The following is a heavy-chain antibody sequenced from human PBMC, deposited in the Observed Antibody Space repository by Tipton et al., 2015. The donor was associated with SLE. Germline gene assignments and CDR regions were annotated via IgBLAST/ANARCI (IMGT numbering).Heavy chain of an antibody. CDR1: GFTFSSYS. Sequence: SLRLSCAASGFTFSSYSMNWVRQAPGKGLEWVSSISSSSSYIYYADSVKGRFTISRDNAKNSLYLQMNSLRAEDTALYYCASHCSGGSCYLDAFDIWGQGTMVTVSS. D-gene: IGHD2-15*01. CDR2: ISSSSSYI. V-gene: IGHV3-21*04. J-gene: IGHJ3*02. CDR3: ASHCSGGSCYLDAFDI.